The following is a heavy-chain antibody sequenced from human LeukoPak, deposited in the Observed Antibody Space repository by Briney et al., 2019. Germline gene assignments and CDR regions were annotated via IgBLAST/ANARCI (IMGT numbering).Heavy chain of an antibody. CDR1: GGSISSGGYS. Sequence: PSETLSLTCAVSGGSISSGGYSWSWIRQPPGKGLEWIGYIYHSGSTYYNPSLKSRVTISVDRSKNQFSLKLSSVTAADTAVYYCASGSLAFDYWGQGTLVTVSS. J-gene: IGHJ4*02. CDR2: IYHSGST. V-gene: IGHV4-30-2*01. D-gene: IGHD3-16*02. CDR3: ASGSLAFDY.